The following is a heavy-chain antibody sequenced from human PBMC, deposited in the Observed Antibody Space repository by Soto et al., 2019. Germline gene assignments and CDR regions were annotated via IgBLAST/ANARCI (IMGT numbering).Heavy chain of an antibody. J-gene: IGHJ4*02. CDR1: GFTFSIYS. V-gene: IGHV3-21*01. CDR2: ISDSSSYI. Sequence: GGSLRLSCAASGFTFSIYSMNWVRQAPGKALEWVSSISDSSSYIYYADSVKGRFTISRDNAKNSLYLQMKSLRAEDTAVYYCARSTTVITPVDYWGQGTLVTVSS. CDR3: ARSTTVITPVDY. D-gene: IGHD4-17*01.